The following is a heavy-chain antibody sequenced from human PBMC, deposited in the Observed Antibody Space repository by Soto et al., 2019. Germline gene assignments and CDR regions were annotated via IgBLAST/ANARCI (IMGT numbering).Heavy chain of an antibody. CDR2: INPSGGTI. Sequence: GAAVRVSCKASGFTSTNNNIQWVRQAPGQGLEWMGSINPSGGTIRHAQRFQGRITMTRDTSASTVYMDLSSLRSDDTAVYYCARETQGGDYGMDVWGQGTTLTVSS. V-gene: IGHV1-46*01. CDR3: ARETQGGDYGMDV. J-gene: IGHJ6*02. CDR1: GFTSTNNN.